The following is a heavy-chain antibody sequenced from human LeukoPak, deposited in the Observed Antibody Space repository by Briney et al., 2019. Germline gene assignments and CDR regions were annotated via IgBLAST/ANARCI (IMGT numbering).Heavy chain of an antibody. CDR3: ARLSSTWRVFDY. J-gene: IGHJ4*02. V-gene: IGHV4-59*06. Sequence: SETLSLTCTVSGGSISSYYWSWIRQHPGKGLEWIGYIYYSGRTYYNPSLKSRVILSVDTSKSQFSLKLISVTAADTAVYFCARLSSTWRVFDYWGQGILVPVSS. CDR2: IYYSGRT. D-gene: IGHD6-13*01. CDR1: GGSISSYY.